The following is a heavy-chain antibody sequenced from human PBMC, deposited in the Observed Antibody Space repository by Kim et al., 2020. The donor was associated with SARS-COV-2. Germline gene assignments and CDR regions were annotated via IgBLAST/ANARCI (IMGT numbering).Heavy chain of an antibody. CDR2: VTHGGST. D-gene: IGHD3-22*01. J-gene: IGHJ1*01. CDR3: ARALDSTGFYH. V-gene: IGHV4-34*01. CDR1: GGSLIGYY. Sequence: SETLSPTCSVSGGSLIGYYWAWIRQTPGKGLEWIGEVTHGGSTNSSPSLKDRVSISADMSKRQFSLKLASVTAADTAVYFCARALDSTGFYHWGQGTLVT.